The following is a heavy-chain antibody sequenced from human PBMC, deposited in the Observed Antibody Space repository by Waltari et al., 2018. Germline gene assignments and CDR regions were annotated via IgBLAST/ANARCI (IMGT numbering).Heavy chain of an antibody. CDR1: GGSISSSSYY. CDR3: ARDTTARPYYYYGMDV. Sequence: QLQLQESGPGLVKPSETLSLTCTVSGGSISSSSYYWGWIRQPPGKGLEWIGSIYYSGSTYYNPSLKSRVTISVDTSKNQFSLKLSSVTAADTAVYYCARDTTARPYYYYGMDVWGQGTTVTVSS. CDR2: IYYSGST. J-gene: IGHJ6*02. V-gene: IGHV4-39*07. D-gene: IGHD6-6*01.